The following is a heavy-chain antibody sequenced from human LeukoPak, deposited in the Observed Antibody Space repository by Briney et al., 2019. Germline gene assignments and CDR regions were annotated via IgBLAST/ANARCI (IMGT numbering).Heavy chain of an antibody. CDR3: AKVGSKWELLGDGLDY. V-gene: IGHV1-69*13. J-gene: IGHJ4*02. CDR2: IIPIFGTA. Sequence: SVKVSCKASGGTFSSYAISWVRQAPGQGLEWMGGIIPIFGTANYAQKFQGRVTITADESTSTAYMELSSLRSEDTAVYYCAKVGSKWELLGDGLDYWGQGTLVTVSS. D-gene: IGHD1-26*01. CDR1: GGTFSSYA.